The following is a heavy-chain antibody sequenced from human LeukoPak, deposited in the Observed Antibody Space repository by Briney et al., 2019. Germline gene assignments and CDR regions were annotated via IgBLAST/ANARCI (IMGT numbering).Heavy chain of an antibody. CDR3: ARDFQTEAPDY. Sequence: ASVKVSCKSSGYTFTGYYMHWVRQAPGQGLEWMGWINPNSGVTDFAQKFQGRVTMTRDTSISTAYMEVSRLTSDDTAVYYCARDFQTEAPDYWGQGTLVTVSS. CDR2: INPNSGVT. J-gene: IGHJ4*02. CDR1: GYTFTGYY. D-gene: IGHD2/OR15-2a*01. V-gene: IGHV1-2*02.